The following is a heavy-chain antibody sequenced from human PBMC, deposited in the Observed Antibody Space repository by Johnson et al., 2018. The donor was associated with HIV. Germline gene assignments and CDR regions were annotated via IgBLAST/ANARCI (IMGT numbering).Heavy chain of an antibody. Sequence: QVQLVESGGGLVKPGGSLRLSCAASGFTFSDYYMSWICQAPGKGLEWVSYISSSGSTIYYAASVKGRFIISRDNAKKSLYLQMNSLRAEDTAVYYCATRDPTYRPGAFDLWGQGTMVTVSS. CDR3: ATRDPTYRPGAFDL. V-gene: IGHV3-11*04. D-gene: IGHD1-14*01. CDR2: ISSSGSTI. CDR1: GFTFSDYY. J-gene: IGHJ3*01.